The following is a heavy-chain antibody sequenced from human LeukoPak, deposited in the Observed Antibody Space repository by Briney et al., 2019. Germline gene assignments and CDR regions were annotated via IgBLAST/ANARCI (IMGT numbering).Heavy chain of an antibody. CDR2: ISAYSGNT. V-gene: IGHV1-18*01. CDR1: GYTFTSYG. D-gene: IGHD6-13*01. Sequence: ASVKVSCKASGYTFTSYGISWVRQAPGQGLEWMGWISAYSGNTNYAQKLQGRVTMTTDTSTSTAYMELRSLRSDDTAVYYCARSGYSSSWSPYYFDYWGQGTLVTVSS. J-gene: IGHJ4*02. CDR3: ARSGYSSSWSPYYFDY.